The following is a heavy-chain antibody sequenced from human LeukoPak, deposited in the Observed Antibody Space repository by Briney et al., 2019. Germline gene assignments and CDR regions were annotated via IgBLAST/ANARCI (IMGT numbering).Heavy chain of an antibody. Sequence: GGSLRLSCAASGFTFSSYGMHWVRQAPGKGLEWVAVISYDGSNKYYADSVKGRFTISRDNSKNTLYLQMNSLRAEDTAVYYCAKEGTTVTRTFDYWGQGTLVTVSS. V-gene: IGHV3-30*18. CDR3: AKEGTTVTRTFDY. CDR2: ISYDGSNK. D-gene: IGHD4-17*01. CDR1: GFTFSSYG. J-gene: IGHJ4*02.